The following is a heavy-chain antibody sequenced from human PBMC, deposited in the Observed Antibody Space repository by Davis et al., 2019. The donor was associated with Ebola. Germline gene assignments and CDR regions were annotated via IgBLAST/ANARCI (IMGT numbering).Heavy chain of an antibody. Sequence: MPSETLSLTCTVSGGSISSYYWSWIRQPPGKGLEWIGYIYYSGSTNYNPSLKSRVTISVDKSKNQFSLKLSSVTAADTAVYYCARPGYCSGGSCYYNWFDPWGQGTLVTVSS. CDR1: GGSISSYY. J-gene: IGHJ5*02. CDR2: IYYSGST. V-gene: IGHV4-59*08. CDR3: ARPGYCSGGSCYYNWFDP. D-gene: IGHD2-15*01.